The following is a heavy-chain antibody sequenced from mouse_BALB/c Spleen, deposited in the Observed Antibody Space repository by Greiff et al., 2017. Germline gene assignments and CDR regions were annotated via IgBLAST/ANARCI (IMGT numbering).Heavy chain of an antibody. D-gene: IGHD2-4*01. J-gene: IGHJ3*01. CDR1: GFSLTSYD. CDR2: IWTGGGT. V-gene: IGHV2-9-2*01. Sequence: QVQLKESGPGLVAPSQSLSITCTVSGFSLTSYDISWIRQPPGKGLEWLGVIWTGGGTNYNSAFMSRLSISKDNSKSQVFLKMNSLQTDDTAIYYCVRTGLRITTGFAYWGQGTLVTVSA. CDR3: VRTGLRITTGFAY.